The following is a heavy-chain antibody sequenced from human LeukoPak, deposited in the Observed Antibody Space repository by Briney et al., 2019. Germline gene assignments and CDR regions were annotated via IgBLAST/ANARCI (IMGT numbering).Heavy chain of an antibody. J-gene: IGHJ4*02. V-gene: IGHV3-23*01. CDR2: ISGSGYST. Sequence: GGFLRLSCAASGFIFSRYAMSFLRQAPGKGLEWVSAISGSGYSTYYADSVKGRFTISGDNSKNTLFLQMNRLRAEDTAVYYCAKETVAAPPIDYWGQGTLVTVSS. CDR3: AKETVAAPPIDY. CDR1: GFIFSRYA. D-gene: IGHD6-19*01.